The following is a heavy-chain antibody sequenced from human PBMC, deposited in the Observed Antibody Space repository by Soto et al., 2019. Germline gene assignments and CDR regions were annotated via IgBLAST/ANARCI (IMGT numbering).Heavy chain of an antibody. J-gene: IGHJ5*02. V-gene: IGHV4-4*02. D-gene: IGHD5-18*01. CDR3: ARDRPSEYTYGSSGWSDP. CDR2: VYHSGST. Sequence: QVQLQESGPGLVKPSGTLSLTCAVSGGSISSYYWWSWVRQPPGRGLEWIGEVYHSGSTNYNPSLKSRVTIPVDKAKNQFSLELTSVTAADTAVYFCARDRPSEYTYGSSGWSDPWGQGTLGTVSS. CDR1: GGSISSYYW.